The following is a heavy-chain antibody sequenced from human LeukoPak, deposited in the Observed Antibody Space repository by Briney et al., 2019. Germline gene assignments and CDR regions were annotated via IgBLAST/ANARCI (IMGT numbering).Heavy chain of an antibody. CDR1: GKRLSGLS. J-gene: IGHJ4*02. Sequence: ASVKVSCKVSGKRLSGLSMAWVRQAPGKGLEWMGGFDPEDGETIYAQKFQGRVTMTEDTSTDTAYMELSSLRSEDTAVYYCATVPASRAARPDYFDYWGQGTLVTVSS. D-gene: IGHD6-6*01. CDR3: ATVPASRAARPDYFDY. CDR2: FDPEDGET. V-gene: IGHV1-24*01.